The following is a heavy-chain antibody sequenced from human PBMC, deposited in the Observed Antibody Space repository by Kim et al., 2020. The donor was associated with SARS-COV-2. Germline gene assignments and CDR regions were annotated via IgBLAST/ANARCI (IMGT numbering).Heavy chain of an antibody. CDR1: GFTISSYA. J-gene: IGHJ1*01. V-gene: IGHV3-23*01. D-gene: IGHD3-3*02. CDR2: ICDSDSKT. Sequence: GGSLRLSCAASGFTISSYAMTWVRQAPGKVLEWVSTICDSDSKTHYADSVKGRFTISRDNSKNTLWLEMNSLRADDTAVYYCAKGGRISCYSRLVCWGQGAL. CDR3: AKGGRISCYSRLVC.